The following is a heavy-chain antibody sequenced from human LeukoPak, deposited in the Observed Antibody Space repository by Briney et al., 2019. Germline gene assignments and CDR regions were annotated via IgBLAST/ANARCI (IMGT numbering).Heavy chain of an antibody. Sequence: SETLSLTCTVSGGSISSHYWSWIRQPPGKGLEWIGYIDDSVINTYNINHIGSTNYSTSVTSRVTISVDTSKTQFSLRLSSVTAADTAVYYCARVAYAFRSYYYMDVWGKGTTVTVSS. V-gene: IGHV4-59*11. J-gene: IGHJ6*03. CDR1: GGSISSHY. D-gene: IGHD3-3*02. CDR2: IDDSVINTYNINHIGST. CDR3: ARVAYAFRSYYYMDV.